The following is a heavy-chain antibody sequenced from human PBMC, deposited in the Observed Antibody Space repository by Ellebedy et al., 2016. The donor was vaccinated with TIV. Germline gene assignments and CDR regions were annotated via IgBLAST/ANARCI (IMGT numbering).Heavy chain of an antibody. V-gene: IGHV3-48*02. Sequence: GESLKISCAASGFTFSSYEMNWVRQAPGKGLEWVSYISSSSSTIYYADSVKGRFTISRDNAKNSLYLQMNSLRDEDTAVYSCARKPRYDILTEDAFDIWGQGTMVTVSS. J-gene: IGHJ3*02. CDR1: GFTFSSYE. CDR3: ARKPRYDILTEDAFDI. D-gene: IGHD3-9*01. CDR2: ISSSSSTI.